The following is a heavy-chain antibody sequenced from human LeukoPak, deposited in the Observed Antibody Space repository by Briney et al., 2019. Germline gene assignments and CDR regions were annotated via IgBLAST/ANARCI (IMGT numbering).Heavy chain of an antibody. J-gene: IGHJ4*02. CDR2: IQYDGSNK. Sequence: PGGSLRLSCAASGFTFSSYGMHWVRQAPGKGLEWVAFIQYDGSNKYYADSVKGRFTISRDNSKNTLYLQMNSLRAEDTAVYYCAKEGEQWLVPTSRFDSWGQGTLVTVSS. CDR1: GFTFSSYG. D-gene: IGHD6-19*01. CDR3: AKEGEQWLVPTSRFDS. V-gene: IGHV3-30*02.